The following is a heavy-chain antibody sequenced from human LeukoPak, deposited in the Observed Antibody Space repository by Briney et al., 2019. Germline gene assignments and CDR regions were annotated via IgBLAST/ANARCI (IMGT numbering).Heavy chain of an antibody. CDR1: GLTGSHNY. J-gene: IGHJ5*02. V-gene: IGHV3-53*01. D-gene: IGHD4-17*01. CDR2: IHTSGDT. CDR3: IVFGDSNH. Sequence: EGSLRLSCAASGLTGSHNYVSWVRQAPGKGLEWVSAIHTSGDTCYADSVKGRFTISRDTSKNTLYLQINSLRVEDTAVYYCIVFGDSNHWGQGTLVTVSS.